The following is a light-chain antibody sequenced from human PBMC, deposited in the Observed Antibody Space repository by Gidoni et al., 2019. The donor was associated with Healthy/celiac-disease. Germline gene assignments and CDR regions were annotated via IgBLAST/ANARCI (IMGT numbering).Light chain of an antibody. CDR3: QQRSNWPPVT. V-gene: IGKV3-11*01. CDR2: DAS. Sequence: EIVLTQSPATLSLSPGERATLSCRASQSVSSYLAWYQQKPGQAPRLLIYDASNRATGIPARFSGSGSGTDFAVYYCQQRSNWPPVTFGQGTRLEIK. J-gene: IGKJ5*01. CDR1: QSVSSY.